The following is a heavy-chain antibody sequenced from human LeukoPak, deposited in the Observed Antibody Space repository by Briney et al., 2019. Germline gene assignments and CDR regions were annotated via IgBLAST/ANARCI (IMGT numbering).Heavy chain of an antibody. Sequence: GGSLSLSCAASGFPFGIYAMSWARQARGKGREGVSGIIGRGGRTYYAASVKGRFTISRDNSKNTLYLQMNSLRAGDRAVYYCAKAMGATLFDYWGEGTLVTLSS. J-gene: IGHJ4*02. CDR1: GFPFGIYA. CDR2: IIGRGGRT. V-gene: IGHV3-23*01. D-gene: IGHD1-26*01. CDR3: AKAMGATLFDY.